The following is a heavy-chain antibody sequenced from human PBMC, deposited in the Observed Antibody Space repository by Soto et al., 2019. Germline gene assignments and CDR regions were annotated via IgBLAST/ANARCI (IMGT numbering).Heavy chain of an antibody. CDR3: ARDSKDDSSGYYAGFDY. D-gene: IGHD3-22*01. CDR1: GFTFSSYG. V-gene: IGHV3-33*01. Sequence: QVQLVESGGGVVQPGRSLRLSCAVSGFTFSSYGMNWVRQAPGKGLEWVAAIYYDGSNKYYADSVRGRFTISRDNFKNTLYLHMNGLRAEDTAVYYCARDSKDDSSGYYAGFDYWGQGTRVTVSS. CDR2: IYYDGSNK. J-gene: IGHJ4*02.